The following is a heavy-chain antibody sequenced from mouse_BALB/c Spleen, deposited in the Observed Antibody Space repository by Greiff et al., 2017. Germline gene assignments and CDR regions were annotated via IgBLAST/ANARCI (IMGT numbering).Heavy chain of an antibody. CDR3: VRDGGGDMDY. Sequence: QVQLKQSGPGLVAPSQSLSITCTVSGFSLTSYDISWIRQPPGKGLEWLGVIWTGGGTNYNSAFMSRLSISKDNSKSQVFLKMNSLQTDDTAIYYCVRDGGGDMDYWGQGTSVTVSS. V-gene: IGHV2-9-2*01. J-gene: IGHJ4*01. CDR2: IWTGGGT. CDR1: GFSLTSYD.